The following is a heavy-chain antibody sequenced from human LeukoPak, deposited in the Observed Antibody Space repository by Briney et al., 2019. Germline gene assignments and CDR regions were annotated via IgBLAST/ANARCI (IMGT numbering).Heavy chain of an antibody. J-gene: IGHJ4*02. V-gene: IGHV1-2*06. D-gene: IGHD3-22*01. CDR3: AREGYYDSSGFDY. CDR1: GYTFTGYY. CDR2: INPSSGGT. Sequence: ASVKVSCKASGYTFTGYYMHWVRQAPGQGLEWMGRINPSSGGTNYAQKFQGRVTMTRDTSISTAYMELSRLTSEDTAVYYCAREGYYDSSGFDYWGQGTLVTVSS.